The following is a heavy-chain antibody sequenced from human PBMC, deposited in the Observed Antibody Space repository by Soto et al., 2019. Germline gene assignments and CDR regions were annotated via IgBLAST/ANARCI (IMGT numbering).Heavy chain of an antibody. V-gene: IGHV3-66*01. D-gene: IGHD6-19*01. Sequence: GGSLRLSCAASGFTVSSNYMSWVRQAPGKGLEWVSIIYGGGDTYYADSVKGRFTISRGNSENTLYLQMNSLRAEDTAVYYCARDNLGYGSGWYRVAYWGQGTQVTVSS. CDR1: GFTVSSNY. J-gene: IGHJ4*02. CDR3: ARDNLGYGSGWYRVAY. CDR2: IYGGGDT.